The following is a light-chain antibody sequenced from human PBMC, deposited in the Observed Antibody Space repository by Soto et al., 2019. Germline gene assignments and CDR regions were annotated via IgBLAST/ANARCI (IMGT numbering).Light chain of an antibody. CDR2: GPS. CDR3: QQYGGSPRT. V-gene: IGKV3-20*01. Sequence: EIVLTQSPGTVSLYPGERATLSSRASQSITSNYLAWYQQKPGQAPRLLIYGPSSRAIGIPHRFSGSGSGTDFTLTISRLEPEDFAVYYCQQYGGSPRTFGQGTKVDIK. J-gene: IGKJ1*01. CDR1: QSITSNY.